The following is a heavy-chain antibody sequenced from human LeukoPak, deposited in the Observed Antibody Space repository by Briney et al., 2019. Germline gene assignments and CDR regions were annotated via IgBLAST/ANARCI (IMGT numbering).Heavy chain of an antibody. CDR2: IYSGGST. CDR1: GFTVSSNY. V-gene: IGHV3-53*01. CDR3: ATTFETTVVTPSYFDY. Sequence: PGGSLRLSCAASGFTVSSNYMSWVRQAPGKGLEWVSVIYSGGSTYYADSVKGRFTISRDNSKNTLYLQMNSLRAEDTAVYYCATTFETTVVTPSYFDYWGQGTLVTVSS. D-gene: IGHD4-23*01. J-gene: IGHJ4*02.